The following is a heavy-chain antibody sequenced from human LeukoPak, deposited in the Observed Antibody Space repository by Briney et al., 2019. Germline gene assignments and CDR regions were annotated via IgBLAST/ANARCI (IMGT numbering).Heavy chain of an antibody. D-gene: IGHD5-12*01. CDR3: ARESATEGFDY. CDR2: IYTSGST. Sequence: SETLSLTCTVSGGSISSYYWSWIRQPAGKGLEWIGRIYTSGSTNYNPSLTSRVTISVDTSKNQFSLKLSSVTAADTAVYYCARESATEGFDYWGQGTLVTVSS. J-gene: IGHJ4*02. CDR1: GGSISSYY. V-gene: IGHV4-4*07.